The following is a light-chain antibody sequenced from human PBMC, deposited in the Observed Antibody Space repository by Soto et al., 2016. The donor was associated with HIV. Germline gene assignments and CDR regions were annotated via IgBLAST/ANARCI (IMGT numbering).Light chain of an antibody. J-gene: IGLJ1*01. Sequence: SYVLTQPPSVSVAPGETATLTCGGDNIGRQSVHWYQQKPGEARILVVYNDNARPSGIPERFSGSNSGNTATLSIDRAEAGDEADYYCQVWDSSSDHLYVFGTGTKVTVL. CDR2: NDN. CDR1: NIGRQS. CDR3: QVWDSSSDHLYV. V-gene: IGLV3-21*02.